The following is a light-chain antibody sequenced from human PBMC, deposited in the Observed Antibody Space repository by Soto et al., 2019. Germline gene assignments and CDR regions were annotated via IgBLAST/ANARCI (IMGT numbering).Light chain of an antibody. J-gene: IGLJ1*01. CDR3: SSYAGSNIHYV. Sequence: QSVLTQPPSASGYPGQSVTISCTGTSNDVGGYNYVSWYQQHPGKAPKVMIYEVSKRPSGVPDRFSGSKSGNTASLTVSGLQADDEADDYCSSYAGSNIHYVFGIGTKLTVL. CDR1: SNDVGGYNY. V-gene: IGLV2-8*01. CDR2: EVS.